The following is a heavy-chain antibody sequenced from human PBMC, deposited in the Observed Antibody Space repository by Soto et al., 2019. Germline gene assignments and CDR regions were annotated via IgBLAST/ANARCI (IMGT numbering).Heavy chain of an antibody. CDR3: AHTPFFGDKLDY. CDR1: GFSLNTGGVG. CDR2: SYWDDDK. V-gene: IGHV2-5*02. J-gene: IGHJ4*02. Sequence: QITLKESGPTLVKPTQTLTLTCTFSGFSLNTGGVGVGWIRQPPGKALEWLAVSYWDDDKRYSPSLKSRLTISKDTSKNQVVLTMTNMDAVDTATYYCAHTPFFGDKLDYWGQGALVAVSS. D-gene: IGHD2-21*01.